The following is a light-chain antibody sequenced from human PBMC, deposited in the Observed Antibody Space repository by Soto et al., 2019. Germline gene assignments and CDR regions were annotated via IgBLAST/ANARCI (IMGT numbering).Light chain of an antibody. CDR2: EVT. Sequence: QSALTQPASVSGSPGQSITISCTGTSSDVGGSNLVSWYQQHPGKVPKLIIYEVTKRPSGISNRLSGSKSGNTASLTISGLQAEDEADYYCCSYAGDSTMVFGGGTKVTVL. CDR1: SSDVGGSNL. V-gene: IGLV2-23*02. J-gene: IGLJ3*02. CDR3: CSYAGDSTMV.